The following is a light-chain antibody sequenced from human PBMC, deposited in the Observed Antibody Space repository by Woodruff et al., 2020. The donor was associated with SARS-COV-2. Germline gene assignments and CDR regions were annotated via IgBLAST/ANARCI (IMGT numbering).Light chain of an antibody. Sequence: VGGYNYVSWYQQHPGKAPKLMIYDVSKRPSGVPDRFSGSKSGNTASLTISGLQAEDEADYYCCSYAGSYTLGVFGGGTKLTVL. V-gene: IGLV2-11*01. CDR2: DVS. J-gene: IGLJ3*02. CDR3: CSYAGSYTLGV. CDR1: VGGYNY.